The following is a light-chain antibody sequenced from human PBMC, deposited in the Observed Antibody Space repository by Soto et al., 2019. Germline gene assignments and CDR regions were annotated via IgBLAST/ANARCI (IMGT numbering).Light chain of an antibody. CDR1: SSDVGGSNF. V-gene: IGLV2-8*01. J-gene: IGLJ3*02. CDR3: SSSAGGYTWV. Sequence: QSVLTQPPSASGSPGQSVTISCTGTSSDVGGSNFVSWYQQHPGKAPKLMIYEVSKRPSGVPARFSGSKSGNTASLTVSGLQAEDEDDYYWSSSAGGYTWVFGGGTKLTVL. CDR2: EVS.